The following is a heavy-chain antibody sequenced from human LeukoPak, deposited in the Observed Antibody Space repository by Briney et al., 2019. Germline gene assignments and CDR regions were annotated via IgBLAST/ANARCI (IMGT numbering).Heavy chain of an antibody. D-gene: IGHD5-24*01. CDR3: ARRAVEMATTVAYWYFDL. J-gene: IGHJ2*01. Sequence: GGSLRLSCAASGFTFSGSTMNWVRKAPGKGLELVSFISTSSSYIYYADSVRGRFTISRDNAKNSLYLQMNSLRAEDTAVYYCARRAVEMATTVAYWYFDLWGRGTLVTVSS. CDR1: GFTFSGST. CDR2: ISTSSSYI. V-gene: IGHV3-21*01.